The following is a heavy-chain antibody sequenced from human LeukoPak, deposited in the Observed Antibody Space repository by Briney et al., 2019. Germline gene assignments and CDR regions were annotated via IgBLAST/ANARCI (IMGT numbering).Heavy chain of an antibody. V-gene: IGHV4-59*12. CDR2: IYDSGTT. J-gene: IGHJ4*02. CDR3: SRENGAFSPFGY. Sequence: SETLSLTCTVSGASISSYYWSWIRQPPGKGLEWIGCIYDSGTTYYNPSLKSRVTISMDKSKNHLSLNLTSVTAADTAVYYCSRENGAFSPFGYWGQGTLVTVPS. CDR1: GASISSYY. D-gene: IGHD2-8*01.